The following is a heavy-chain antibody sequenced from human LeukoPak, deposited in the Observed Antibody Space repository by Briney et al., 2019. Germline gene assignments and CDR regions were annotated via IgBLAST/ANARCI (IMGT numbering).Heavy chain of an antibody. D-gene: IGHD3-22*01. Sequence: GASVKVSCKASGGTFSSYAISWVRQAPGQGLEWMGGIIPIFGTANYAQKFQGRVTITADKSTSTAYMELSSLRSEDTAVYYCAIDGRFYDSSGYTSSAFDYWGQGTLVTVSS. V-gene: IGHV1-69*06. J-gene: IGHJ4*02. CDR1: GGTFSSYA. CDR3: AIDGRFYDSSGYTSSAFDY. CDR2: IIPIFGTA.